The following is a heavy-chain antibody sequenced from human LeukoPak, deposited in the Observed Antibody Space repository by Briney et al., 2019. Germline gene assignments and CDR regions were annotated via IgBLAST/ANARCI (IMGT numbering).Heavy chain of an antibody. CDR1: GFTFSSYA. Sequence: GRSLRLSCAASGFTFSSYAMHWVRQAPGKGLEWVAVISYDGSNKYYADSVEGRFTISRDNSKNTLYLQMNSLRAEDTAVYYCARDFDYGNYYYYGMDVWGQGTTVTVSS. V-gene: IGHV3-30*04. D-gene: IGHD4-17*01. CDR2: ISYDGSNK. CDR3: ARDFDYGNYYYYGMDV. J-gene: IGHJ6*02.